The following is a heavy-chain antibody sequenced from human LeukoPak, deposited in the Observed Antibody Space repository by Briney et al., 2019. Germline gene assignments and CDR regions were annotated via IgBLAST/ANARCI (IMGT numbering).Heavy chain of an antibody. Sequence: AETLSLTCTVSGVSISSYYGSWLRQPPGKGLEWIGYIYYSGSTKYNPSLKSRVTISVDTSKNQFSLKLSSVTAADTAVYYCARQSHPSSSSWLLDHWGQGSLVTVSS. CDR2: IYYSGST. CDR1: GVSISSYY. CDR3: ARQSHPSSSSWLLDH. D-gene: IGHD6-13*01. V-gene: IGHV4-59*08. J-gene: IGHJ4*02.